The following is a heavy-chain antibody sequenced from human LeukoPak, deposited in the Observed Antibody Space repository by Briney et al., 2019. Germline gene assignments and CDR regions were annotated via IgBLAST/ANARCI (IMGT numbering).Heavy chain of an antibody. J-gene: IGHJ6*02. V-gene: IGHV3-11*01. CDR1: GFTFSDYY. CDR2: ISSSGSTI. Sequence: GGSLRLSCAASGFTFSDYYMSWIRQAPGKGLEWASYISSSGSTIYYADSVKGRFTISRDNAKNSLYLQMNSLRAEDTAVYYCARRHDGGGWDKYGMDVWGQGTTVTVSS. D-gene: IGHD4-23*01. CDR3: ARRHDGGGWDKYGMDV.